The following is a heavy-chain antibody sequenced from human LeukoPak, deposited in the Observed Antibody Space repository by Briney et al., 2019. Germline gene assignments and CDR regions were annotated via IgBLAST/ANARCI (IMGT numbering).Heavy chain of an antibody. V-gene: IGHV4-59*12. CDR3: ARVLSGWYYSDY. CDR2: IYYSGST. CDR1: GGSISSYY. D-gene: IGHD6-19*01. J-gene: IGHJ4*02. Sequence: PSETLSLTCTVSGGSISSYYWSWIRQPPGKGLEWIGYIYYSGSTNYNPSLKSRVTISVDKSKNQFSLKLSSVTAADTAVYYCARVLSGWYYSDYWGQGTLVTVSS.